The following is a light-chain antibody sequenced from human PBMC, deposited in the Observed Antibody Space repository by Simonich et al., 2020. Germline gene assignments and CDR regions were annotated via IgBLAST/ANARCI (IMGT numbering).Light chain of an antibody. J-gene: IGKJ3*01. CDR3: QQSYSTPFT. Sequence: DIQMTQPPSSLSASVGDRVTITCRESQSISSSLNWYHQKQGKAPKLLIYAASSLQSGVPSRFSGSGSGTDFTLTISSLQPEDFATYYCQQSYSTPFTFGPGTKVDIK. CDR2: AAS. CDR1: QSISSS. V-gene: IGKV1-39*01.